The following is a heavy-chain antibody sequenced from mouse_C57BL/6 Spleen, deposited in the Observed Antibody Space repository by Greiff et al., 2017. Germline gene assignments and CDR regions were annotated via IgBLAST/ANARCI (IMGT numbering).Heavy chain of an antibody. D-gene: IGHD1-1*01. J-gene: IGHJ3*01. CDR1: GFTFSSYA. CDR2: ISSGGDYI. Sequence: EVQVVESGEGLVKPGGSLKLSCAASGFTFSSYAMSWVRQTPEKRLEWVAYISSGGDYIYYADTVKGRFTISRDNARNTLYLQMSSLKSEDTAMYYCTRDQGYGSAFAYWGQGTLVTVSA. V-gene: IGHV5-9-1*02. CDR3: TRDQGYGSAFAY.